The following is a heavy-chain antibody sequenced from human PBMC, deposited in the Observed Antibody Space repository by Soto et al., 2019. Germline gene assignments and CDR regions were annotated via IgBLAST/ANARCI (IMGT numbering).Heavy chain of an antibody. D-gene: IGHD2-15*01. CDR1: GFTFSSYA. CDR3: AKDLSFPGHCSGGRCYSDS. Sequence: EVELLESGGGLVQPGGSLRLSCAASGFTFSSYAMTWVRQAPGKGLEWVSSLSGNGGSAYYADSVKGRFTISRDNSKNTLSLQMNSLRADDTAVYYCAKDLSFPGHCSGGRCYSDSWGQGALVTVSS. J-gene: IGHJ4*02. V-gene: IGHV3-23*01. CDR2: LSGNGGSA.